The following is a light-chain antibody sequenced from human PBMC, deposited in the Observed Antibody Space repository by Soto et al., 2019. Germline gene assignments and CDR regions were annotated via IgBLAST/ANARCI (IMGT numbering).Light chain of an antibody. Sequence: DIQITQSPSTLSVYVRYRVKITCCSSQTISSWLAWYQQKPGKAPKLLIYKASTLKSGVPSRFSGSGSGTEFTLTISSLQTDDFATYYCQHYNSYSEAFGKGTKVDIK. CDR2: KAS. CDR3: QHYNSYSEA. CDR1: QTISSW. V-gene: IGKV1-5*03. J-gene: IGKJ1*01.